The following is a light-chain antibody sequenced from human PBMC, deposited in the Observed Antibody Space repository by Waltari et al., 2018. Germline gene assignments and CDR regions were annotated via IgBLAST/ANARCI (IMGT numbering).Light chain of an antibody. CDR2: DVS. CDR3: SSYTTSSTLVV. CDR1: SSDVGGYNY. J-gene: IGLJ2*01. Sequence: QSALTQPASVAGSPGQSNTIPCNRPSSDVGGYNYVPWYQQHPGKAPKLMLYDVSKRPSGVSNRFSGAKSGNTASLTISGRQAEDEADYYCSSYTTSSTLVVFGGGTKLTVL. V-gene: IGLV2-14*01.